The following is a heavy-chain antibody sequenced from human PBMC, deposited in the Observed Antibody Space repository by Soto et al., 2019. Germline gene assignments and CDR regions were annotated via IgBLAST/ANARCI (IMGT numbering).Heavy chain of an antibody. J-gene: IGHJ4*02. Sequence: SETLSLTCAVYGGSISSSSYYWGWIRQPPGKGLEWIGSIYYSGSTYYNPSLKSRVTISVDTSKNQFSLKLSSVTAADTAVYYCASRRYSGYDVLFDYWGQGTLVTVSS. CDR2: IYYSGST. CDR1: GGSISSSSYY. V-gene: IGHV4-39*01. CDR3: ASRRYSGYDVLFDY. D-gene: IGHD5-12*01.